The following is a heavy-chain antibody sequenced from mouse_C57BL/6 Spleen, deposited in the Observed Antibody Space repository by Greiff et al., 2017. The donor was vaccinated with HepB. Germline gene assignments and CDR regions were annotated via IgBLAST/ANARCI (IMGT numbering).Heavy chain of an antibody. D-gene: IGHD1-1*01. J-gene: IGHJ3*01. CDR2: IYPGSGST. CDR1: GYTFTSYW. CDR3: ARSGYYGSSPAWFAY. V-gene: IGHV1-55*01. Sequence: QVQLQQPGAELVKPGASVKMSCKASGYTFTSYWITWVKQRPGQGLEWIGDIYPGSGSTNYNEKFKSKATLTVDTSSSTAYMQLSSLTSEDSAVYYCARSGYYGSSPAWFAYCGQGTLVTVSA.